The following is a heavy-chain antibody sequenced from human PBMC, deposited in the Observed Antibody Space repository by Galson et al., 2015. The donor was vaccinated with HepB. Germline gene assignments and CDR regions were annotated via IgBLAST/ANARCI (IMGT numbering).Heavy chain of an antibody. CDR3: AKDRNSTSPGTYGMDV. Sequence: SLRLSCAASGFPFSTYTMSWVRQAPGKGLEWVSAISGSGGTTYYADSVRGRFTISRDNTKRTLYLQMNRLRGEDTALYYYAKDRNSTSPGTYGMDVWGQGTTVTGFS. CDR2: ISGSGGTT. J-gene: IGHJ6*02. V-gene: IGHV3-23*01. D-gene: IGHD6-6*01. CDR1: GFPFSTYT.